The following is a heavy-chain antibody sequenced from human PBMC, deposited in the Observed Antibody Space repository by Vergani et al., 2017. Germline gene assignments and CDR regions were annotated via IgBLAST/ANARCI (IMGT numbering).Heavy chain of an antibody. CDR2: INPNSGVT. J-gene: IGHJ5*02. CDR1: GYTFTGYY. CDR3: AREERARIRGWFDP. Sequence: QVQLVQSGAEVKKPGASVKVSCKASGYTFTGYYMHWVRQAPGQGLEWMGWINPNSGVTNYAQKFQGRVTMTRDTSISTAYMELSRLRSDDTAVYYCAREERARIRGWFDPWGQGTLVTVSS. V-gene: IGHV1-2*02. D-gene: IGHD2-15*01.